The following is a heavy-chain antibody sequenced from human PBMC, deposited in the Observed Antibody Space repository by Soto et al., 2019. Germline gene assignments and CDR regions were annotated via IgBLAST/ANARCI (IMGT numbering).Heavy chain of an antibody. CDR2: IIPVLGVE. CDR1: GGSFTSLI. D-gene: IGHD7-27*01. J-gene: IGHJ6*02. CDR3: AISPIPGSALPSYYGMDV. V-gene: IGHV1-69*02. Sequence: QVQLVQSGAEVKKPGSSVKVSCKASGGSFTSLIITWVRQAPGQGLEWMGRIIPVLGVEYYAQKFQGRVTITVDKSTTTADLKLTSLTSEDTAVYYCAISPIPGSALPSYYGMDVWCRGNTLTFSS.